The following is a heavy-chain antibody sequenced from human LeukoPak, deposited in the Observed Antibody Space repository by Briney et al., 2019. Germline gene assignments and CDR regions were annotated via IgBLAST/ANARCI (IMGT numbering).Heavy chain of an antibody. V-gene: IGHV4-34*01. CDR2: INHSGST. CDR1: GFTFSSYG. J-gene: IGHJ6*03. CDR3: ARLDYYYYYMDV. Sequence: GSLRLSCAASGFTFSSYGMHWIRQPPGKGLEWIGEINHSGSTNYNPSLKSRVTISVDTSKNQFSLKLSSVTAADTAVYYCARLDYYYYYMDVWGKGTTVTVSS.